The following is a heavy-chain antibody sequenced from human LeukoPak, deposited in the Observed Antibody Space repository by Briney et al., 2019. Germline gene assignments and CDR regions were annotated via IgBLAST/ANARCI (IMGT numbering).Heavy chain of an antibody. CDR2: IYYSGST. J-gene: IGHJ3*02. D-gene: IGHD6-13*01. CDR1: GGSISSYY. V-gene: IGHV4-59*01. Sequence: SETLSLTCTVSGGSISSYYWSWIRQPPGKGLEWIGYIYYSGSTNYNPSLKSRVTISIDTSKNQLSLKLSSVTAADTAVYYCARVGIAAAAPDDAFDIWGQGTMVTVSS. CDR3: ARVGIAAAAPDDAFDI.